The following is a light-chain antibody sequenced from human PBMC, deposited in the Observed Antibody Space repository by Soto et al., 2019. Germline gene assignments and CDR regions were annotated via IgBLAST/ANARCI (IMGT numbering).Light chain of an antibody. CDR2: GAS. V-gene: IGKV3-20*01. Sequence: EIVLTQSPGTLSLSPGERGTLSCRASQSVSDNFLAWYQQKPGQAPRLLIYGASRRATGIPDRFSCSGSGTDFTLTISRLEPEDFAVYYCKQYGRSPFTFGPGTKVDFK. J-gene: IGKJ3*01. CDR1: QSVSDNF. CDR3: KQYGRSPFT.